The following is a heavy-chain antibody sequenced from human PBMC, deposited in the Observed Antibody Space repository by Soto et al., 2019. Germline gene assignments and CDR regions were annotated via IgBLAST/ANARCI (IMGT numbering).Heavy chain of an antibody. CDR3: AREVWYYYDSSGYFYGMDV. CDR1: GGSFSGYY. V-gene: IGHV4-34*01. D-gene: IGHD3-22*01. Sequence: QVQLQQWGAGLLKPSETLSLTCAVYGGSFSGYYWSWIRQPPGKGLEWIGEINHSGSTNYNPSLNTLVTISVDTSKNQFSLKLSSVTAADTAVYYCAREVWYYYDSSGYFYGMDVWGQGTTVTVSS. J-gene: IGHJ6*02. CDR2: INHSGST.